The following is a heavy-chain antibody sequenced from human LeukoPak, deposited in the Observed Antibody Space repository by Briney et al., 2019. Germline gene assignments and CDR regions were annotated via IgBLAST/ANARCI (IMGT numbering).Heavy chain of an antibody. V-gene: IGHV3-21*01. CDR3: ARVVVSAVRSSTSYYYYGMDV. Sequence: PGGSLRLFCAASGFTFSSYSMNWVRQAPGKGLEWVSSISSSSSYIYYADSVKGRFTISRDNAKNSLYLQMNSLRAEDTAVYYCARVVVSAVRSSTSYYYYGMDVWGQGTTVTVSS. J-gene: IGHJ6*02. CDR2: ISSSSSYI. CDR1: GFTFSSYS. D-gene: IGHD2-2*01.